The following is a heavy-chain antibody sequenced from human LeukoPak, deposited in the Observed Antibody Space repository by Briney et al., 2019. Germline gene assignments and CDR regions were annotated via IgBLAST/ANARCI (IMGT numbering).Heavy chain of an antibody. Sequence: PGRSLRLSCAASGFTFNNYAMHWIRQAPGKGLEWVSYISSSGSTIYYADSVKGRFTISRDNAKNSLYLQMNSLRAEDTAVYYCARDPPLQVIDYWGQGTLVTVSS. J-gene: IGHJ4*02. D-gene: IGHD4-11*01. V-gene: IGHV3-11*04. CDR2: ISSSGSTI. CDR1: GFTFNNYA. CDR3: ARDPPLQVIDY.